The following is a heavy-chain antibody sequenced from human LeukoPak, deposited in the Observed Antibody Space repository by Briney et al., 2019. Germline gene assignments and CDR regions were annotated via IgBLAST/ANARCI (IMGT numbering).Heavy chain of an antibody. CDR2: IYTSGST. CDR1: GGSISSYY. V-gene: IGHV4-4*07. J-gene: IGHJ1*01. CDR3: AREGSGSYYGGRWRLEYFQH. D-gene: IGHD1-26*01. Sequence: PSETLSLTCSVSGGSISSYYWSWIRQPAGKGLEWIGRIYTSGSTNYNPSLKSRVTMSVDTSKNQFSLKLSSVTAADTAVYYCAREGSGSYYGGRWRLEYFQHWGQGTLVTVSS.